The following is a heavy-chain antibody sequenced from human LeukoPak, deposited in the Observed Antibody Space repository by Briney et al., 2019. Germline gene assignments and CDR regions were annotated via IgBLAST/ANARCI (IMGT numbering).Heavy chain of an antibody. CDR1: GGSISSYY. CDR3: ARDKQWLVRYYFDY. V-gene: IGHV4-59*12. Sequence: PSETLSLTCTVSGGSISSYYWSWIRQPPGKGLEWIGYIYYSGSTNYNPSLKSRVTISVDTSKNQFSLKLSSVTAADTAVYYCARDKQWLVRYYFDYWGQGTLVTVSS. CDR2: IYYSGST. D-gene: IGHD6-19*01. J-gene: IGHJ4*02.